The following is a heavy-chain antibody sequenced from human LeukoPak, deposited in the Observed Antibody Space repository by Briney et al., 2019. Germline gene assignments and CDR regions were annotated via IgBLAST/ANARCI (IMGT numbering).Heavy chain of an antibody. V-gene: IGHV4-4*02. CDR2: ISLTGRT. J-gene: IGHJ4*02. CDR1: GGSISNTNW. CDR3: SRENGAFSPFGY. Sequence: SETLSLTCGVSGGSISNTNWWSWVRQPPGQGLEWIGEISLTGRTHLNPSLESRVTVSLDKSKNQLSLNLTSVTAADTAVYYCSRENGAFSPFGYWGQGTLVTVLS. D-gene: IGHD2-8*01.